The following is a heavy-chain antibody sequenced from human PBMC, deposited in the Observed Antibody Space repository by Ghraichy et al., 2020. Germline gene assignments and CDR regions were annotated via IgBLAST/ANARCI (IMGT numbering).Heavy chain of an antibody. V-gene: IGHV4-39*07. CDR3: ATEIRGRMNP. J-gene: IGHJ5*02. CDR1: GDSISSNTYY. D-gene: IGHD2-15*01. Sequence: SHTLSLTCTVSGDSISSNTYYWAWVRQPPGMGLEWIGTIFYSGTTYYNPSLKSRVTISLDTSKNRFSLRLRSVTAADTAVYYCATEIRGRMNPWGQGSLVTVSA. CDR2: IFYSGTT.